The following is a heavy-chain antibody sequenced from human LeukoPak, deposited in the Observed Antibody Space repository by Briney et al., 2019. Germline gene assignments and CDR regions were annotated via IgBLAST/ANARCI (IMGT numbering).Heavy chain of an antibody. J-gene: IGHJ4*02. CDR2: ISYDGSNK. Sequence: PGGSLRLSCAASGFTFSSYSMNWVRQAPGKGLEWVAVISYDGSNKYYADSVKGRFTISRDNSKNTLYLQMNSLRAEDTAVYYCARDLTSFDYWGQGTLVTVSS. CDR1: GFTFSSYS. V-gene: IGHV3-30*03. CDR3: ARDLTSFDY.